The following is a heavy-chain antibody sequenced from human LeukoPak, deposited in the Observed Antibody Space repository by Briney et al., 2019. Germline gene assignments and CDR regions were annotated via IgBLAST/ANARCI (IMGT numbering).Heavy chain of an antibody. CDR3: ARGDGVYCSSTSCYTPPYYYYMDV. Sequence: ASVNVSCKASGGTFSSYAISWVRQAPGQGLEWMGGIIPIFGTANYAQKFQGRVTITADESTSTAYMELSSLRSEDTAVYYCARGDGVYCSSTSCYTPPYYYYMDVWGKGTTVTVSS. D-gene: IGHD2-2*02. V-gene: IGHV1-69*13. CDR1: GGTFSSYA. CDR2: IIPIFGTA. J-gene: IGHJ6*03.